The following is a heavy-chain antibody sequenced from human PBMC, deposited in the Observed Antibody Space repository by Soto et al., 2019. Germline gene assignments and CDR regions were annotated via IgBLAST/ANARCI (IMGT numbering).Heavy chain of an antibody. J-gene: IGHJ4*02. V-gene: IGHV4-39*01. D-gene: IGHD6-13*01. CDR3: ASIAAPGTTHFDF. Sequence: KASETLSLTCTVSGGSLGSSSYYWGWIRQSPGKGLEWIGNIYYSGNTFYNPSLKSRVTISVDTSKNQFYLHLSSVTAADTAIFYCASIAAPGTTHFDFWGQRTLVTVSS. CDR2: IYYSGNT. CDR1: GGSLGSSSYY.